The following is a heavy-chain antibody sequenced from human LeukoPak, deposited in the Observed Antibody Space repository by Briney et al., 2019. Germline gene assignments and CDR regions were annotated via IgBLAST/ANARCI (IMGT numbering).Heavy chain of an antibody. D-gene: IGHD6-13*01. V-gene: IGHV3-9*01. Sequence: PGRSLRLSCAASGFTFDDYAMHWVRQAPGKGLEWVSGINWNSGNIDYADSVKGRFTISRDNAKNSLYLQMNSLRAEDTAVYYCARDLGPIAAAHQPQYYWGQGTLVTVSS. CDR1: GFTFDDYA. J-gene: IGHJ4*02. CDR2: INWNSGNI. CDR3: ARDLGPIAAAHQPQYY.